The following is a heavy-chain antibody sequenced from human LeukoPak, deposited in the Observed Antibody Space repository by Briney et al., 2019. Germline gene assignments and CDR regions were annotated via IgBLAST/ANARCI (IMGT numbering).Heavy chain of an antibody. CDR1: SDSINSGDYY. CDR3: ARDNGYGQLDS. J-gene: IGHJ4*02. V-gene: IGHV4-30-4*01. CDR2: IYYSGST. D-gene: IGHD2-15*01. Sequence: SETLSLTCTVSSDSINSGDYYWSWIRQPPGNGLEWIGYIYYSGSTYYNPSLKSRVTISVDTSKNQFSLKLSSVTAADTAVYYCARDNGYGQLDSWGQGTLVTVSS.